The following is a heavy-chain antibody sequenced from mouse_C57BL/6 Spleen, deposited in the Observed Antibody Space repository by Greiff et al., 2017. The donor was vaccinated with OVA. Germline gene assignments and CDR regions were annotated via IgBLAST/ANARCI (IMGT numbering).Heavy chain of an antibody. CDR1: GYTFTEYT. CDR2: FYPGSGSI. CDR3: ARHEGGGPTIVTTYFDY. J-gene: IGHJ2*01. Sequence: VQLQQSGAELVKPGASVKLSCKASGYTFTEYTIHWVKQRSGQGLEWIGWFYPGSGSIKYNEKFKDKATLTADKSSSTVYMELSRLTSEDSAVYFCARHEGGGPTIVTTYFDYWGQGTTLTVSS. V-gene: IGHV1-62-2*01. D-gene: IGHD2-5*01.